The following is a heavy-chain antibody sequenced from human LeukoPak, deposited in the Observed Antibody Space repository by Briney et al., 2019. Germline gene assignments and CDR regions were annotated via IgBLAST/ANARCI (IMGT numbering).Heavy chain of an antibody. CDR1: GGSISSYY. CDR3: ARHVRSGSYSPFDY. J-gene: IGHJ4*02. Sequence: PSETLSLTCTVSGGSISSYYWSWIRQPPGKGLEWIGYIYYSGSTNYNPSPKRRVTISADTSKNQFSLKLSSVTAADTAVYYCARHVRSGSYSPFDYWGQGTLVTVSS. V-gene: IGHV4-59*08. D-gene: IGHD1-26*01. CDR2: IYYSGST.